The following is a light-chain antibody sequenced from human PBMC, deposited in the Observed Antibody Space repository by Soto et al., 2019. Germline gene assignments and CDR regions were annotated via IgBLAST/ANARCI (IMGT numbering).Light chain of an antibody. CDR1: SSDVEKYDR. J-gene: IGLJ1*01. CDR2: EVT. CDR3: SSYTSTSRYV. V-gene: IGLV2-18*02. Sequence: QSALTQPPSVSGSPGQSVTISCTGTSSDVEKYDRVSWYQQPPGTAPKFIIYEVTNRPSGVPARFSGSKSGNTASLTISGLQAEDEADYYCSSYTSTSRYVFGAGTKLTVL.